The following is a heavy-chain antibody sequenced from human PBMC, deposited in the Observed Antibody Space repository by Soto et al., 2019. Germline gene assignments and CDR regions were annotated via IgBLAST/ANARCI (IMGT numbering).Heavy chain of an antibody. CDR1: GFTFRGYS. V-gene: IGHV3-64*01. CDR2: INTNGVNT. Sequence: ESGGGLVQPGGSLRLSCAASGFTFRGYSMFWVRQAPGKGLEYVSAINTNGVNTFYAKSVKGRFTISRDNSKNTMYLQMGSLRAEDMAVYYCARGRVEDSSGWATYFDYWGQGTLVTVSS. J-gene: IGHJ4*02. D-gene: IGHD6-19*01. CDR3: ARGRVEDSSGWATYFDY.